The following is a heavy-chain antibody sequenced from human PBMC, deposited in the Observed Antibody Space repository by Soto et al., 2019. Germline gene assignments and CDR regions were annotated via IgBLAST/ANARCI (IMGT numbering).Heavy chain of an antibody. CDR1: SGSISSSTHY. J-gene: IGHJ4*02. Sequence: SETLSLTCTVSSGSISSSTHYWGWIRQPPGKRLEWIGNIFYSGSTYYNPSLKSRVTISVDTSKNQFSLKLNSVTAADTAVYYCARRSYYGDNAPFDSWGQGSMVTVSS. V-gene: IGHV4-39*01. D-gene: IGHD4-17*01. CDR2: IFYSGST. CDR3: ARRSYYGDNAPFDS.